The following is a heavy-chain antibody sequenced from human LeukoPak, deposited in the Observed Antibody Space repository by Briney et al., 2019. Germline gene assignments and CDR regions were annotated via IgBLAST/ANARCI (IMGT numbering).Heavy chain of an antibody. Sequence: ASVKVSCKASGYTFTGYYMHWVRQAPGQGLEWMGRINPNSGGTNYAQKLQGRVTMTTDTSTSTAYMELRSLRSDDTAVYYCARARDYDSNPDYWGQGTLVTVSS. D-gene: IGHD3-22*01. CDR2: INPNSGGT. V-gene: IGHV1-2*06. CDR1: GYTFTGYY. J-gene: IGHJ4*02. CDR3: ARARDYDSNPDY.